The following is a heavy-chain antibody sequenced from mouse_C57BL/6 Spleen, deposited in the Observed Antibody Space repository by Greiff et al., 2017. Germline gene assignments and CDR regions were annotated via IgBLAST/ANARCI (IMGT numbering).Heavy chain of an antibody. CDR1: GFTFSSYA. D-gene: IGHD1-1*01. J-gene: IGHJ3*01. Sequence: EVQLQQSGEGLVKPGGSLKLSCAASGFTFSSYAMSWVRQTPEKRLEWVAYISSGGDYIYYADTVKGRFTISRDNARNTLYLQMSSLKSEDTAMYYCTRVYYGSSFAYWGQGTLVTVSA. V-gene: IGHV5-9-1*02. CDR2: ISSGGDYI. CDR3: TRVYYGSSFAY.